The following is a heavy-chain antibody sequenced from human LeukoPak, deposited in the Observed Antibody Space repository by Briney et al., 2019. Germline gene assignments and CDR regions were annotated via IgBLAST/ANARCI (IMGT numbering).Heavy chain of an antibody. Sequence: PGRSLRLSCAASGFTFSDYYMSWIRQAPGKGLEWVSYISSSGSTIYYADSVKGRFTISRDNAKNSLYLQMNSLRADDTAVYYCARSFDPGIAVAQDYWGQGTLVTVSS. V-gene: IGHV3-11*04. D-gene: IGHD6-19*01. CDR2: ISSSGSTI. J-gene: IGHJ4*02. CDR3: ARSFDPGIAVAQDY. CDR1: GFTFSDYY.